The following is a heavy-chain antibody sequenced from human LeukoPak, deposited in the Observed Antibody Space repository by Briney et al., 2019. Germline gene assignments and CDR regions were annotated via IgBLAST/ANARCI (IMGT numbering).Heavy chain of an antibody. CDR1: GYTFTSYA. CDR2: INAGNGNT. CDR3: ARAWYCSSTSCYQEPVDY. J-gene: IGHJ4*02. D-gene: IGHD2-2*01. V-gene: IGHV1-3*01. Sequence: ASVKVSCKASGYTFTSYAMHWVRQAPGQRLEWMGWINAGNGNTKYSQKFQGRVTITRDTSASTAYMELSSLRSEDTAVYYCARAWYCSSTSCYQEPVDYWGQGTLVTVSS.